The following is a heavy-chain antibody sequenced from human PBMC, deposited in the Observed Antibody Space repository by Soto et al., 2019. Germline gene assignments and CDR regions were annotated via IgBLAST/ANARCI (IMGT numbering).Heavy chain of an antibody. J-gene: IGHJ4*02. CDR1: GFTFSSYA. V-gene: IGHV3-23*01. CDR2: ISGSGGST. CDR3: AKDSRRTYYDFWSGYPSDY. Sequence: GGSLRLSCAASGFTFSSYAMSWVRQAPGKGLEWVSAISGSGGSTYYADSVKGRFTISRDNSKNTLYLQMNSLRAEDTAEYYCAKDSRRTYYDFWSGYPSDYWGQGTLVTVSS. D-gene: IGHD3-3*01.